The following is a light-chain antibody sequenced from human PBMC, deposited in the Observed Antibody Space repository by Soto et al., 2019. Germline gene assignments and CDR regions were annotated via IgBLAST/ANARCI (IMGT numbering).Light chain of an antibody. CDR1: HTFSSF. CDR2: GAF. V-gene: IGKV1-39*01. CDR3: QLTFCPPCT. J-gene: IGKJ2*02. Sequence: DIQMTQSPSSLSASVGDRVTITCRASHTFSSFLNWYQQKRGNPPTLLLYGAFNLRSGVPSRVAGSGGGAEFHLTISSLQPGDVATYYCQLTFCPPCTFGQGTSLELK.